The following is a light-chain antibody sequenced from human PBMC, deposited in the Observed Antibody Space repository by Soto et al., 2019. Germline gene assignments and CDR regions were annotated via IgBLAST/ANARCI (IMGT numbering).Light chain of an antibody. CDR2: GAS. CDR3: QQYNNLPPVT. Sequence: EIVMTQSPATLSVSPGERATLSCRASQSVSSNSAWYQQKPGQAHRLLIYGASTRATGIPARFSGSGSGTEFTLTISRLQSEDFAVYYCQQYNNLPPVTFGRGHKVHIK. CDR1: QSVSSN. V-gene: IGKV3-15*01. J-gene: IGKJ3*01.